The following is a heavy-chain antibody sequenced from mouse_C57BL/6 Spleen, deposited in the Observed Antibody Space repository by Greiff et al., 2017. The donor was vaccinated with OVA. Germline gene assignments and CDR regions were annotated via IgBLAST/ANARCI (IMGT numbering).Heavy chain of an antibody. CDR3: ARENGVDMDD. Sequence: QVQLQQPGAELVMPGASVKLSCKASGYTFTSYWMHWVKQRPGQGLEWIGEIDPSDSYTNYNQKFKGKSTLTVDKSSSTAYMQLSSLSSEDSSVYYCARENGVDMDDGGKGTSVTVSS. J-gene: IGHJ4*01. CDR2: IDPSDSYT. V-gene: IGHV1-69*01. CDR1: GYTFTSYW.